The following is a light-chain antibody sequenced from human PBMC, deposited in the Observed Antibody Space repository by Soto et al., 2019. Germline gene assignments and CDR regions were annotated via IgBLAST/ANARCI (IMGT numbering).Light chain of an antibody. V-gene: IGLV2-14*01. CDR2: DVS. CDR1: SSEIGVYHY. Sequence: QSALTQPASVSGSPGQSITISCTGSSSEIGVYHYVSWYQQRPGEAPQLLIYDVSDRPSGVSNRFSGSRSGNTASLLISGLQAEDEGDYYCSAYTNSSTLVFGGGTKLTVL. J-gene: IGLJ3*02. CDR3: SAYTNSSTLV.